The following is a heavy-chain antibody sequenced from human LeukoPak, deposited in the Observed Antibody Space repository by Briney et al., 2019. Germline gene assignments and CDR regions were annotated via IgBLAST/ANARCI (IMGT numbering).Heavy chain of an antibody. CDR3: ARARGYSYGRYYHGMDV. D-gene: IGHD5-18*01. CDR1: GFTVSSNY. V-gene: IGHV3-66*01. Sequence: GGSLRLSCAASGFTVSSNYIYWVRQAPGKGLEWVSFINTADYTYYAESVKGRFTNSRDNSKNTLHLQMNSLRVEDTAVYYCARARGYSYGRYYHGMDVWGQGTTVTVSS. CDR2: INTADYT. J-gene: IGHJ6*02.